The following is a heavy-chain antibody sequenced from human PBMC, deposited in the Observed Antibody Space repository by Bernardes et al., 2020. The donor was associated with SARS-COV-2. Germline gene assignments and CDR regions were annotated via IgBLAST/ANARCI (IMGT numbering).Heavy chain of an antibody. D-gene: IGHD6-19*01. CDR2: ISSSSSYI. CDR3: ARDPRGQWLVQSSPPIDY. CDR1: GFTFSSYS. J-gene: IGHJ4*02. Sequence: GGSLRLSCAASGFTFSSYSMNWVRQAPGKGLEWVSSISSSSSYIYYADSVKGRFTISGDNAKNSLYLQMNSLRAEDTAVYYCARDPRGQWLVQSSPPIDYWGQGTLVTVSS. V-gene: IGHV3-21*01.